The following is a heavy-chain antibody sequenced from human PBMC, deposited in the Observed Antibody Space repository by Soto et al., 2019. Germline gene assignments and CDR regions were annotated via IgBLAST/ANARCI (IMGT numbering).Heavy chain of an antibody. Sequence: EVQLLESGGGLVQPGGSLRLSCAASGFTFSNYAVTWVRQAPGKGLEWVSTSNGSGGSTYYADAVKGRFTITRDNSKNTLYLQMNSLRAEDAAVYYCSKDQGSSWYEIDSWGQGTLVTVSS. CDR3: SKDQGSSWYEIDS. CDR1: GFTFSNYA. D-gene: IGHD6-13*01. CDR2: SNGSGGST. V-gene: IGHV3-23*01. J-gene: IGHJ4*02.